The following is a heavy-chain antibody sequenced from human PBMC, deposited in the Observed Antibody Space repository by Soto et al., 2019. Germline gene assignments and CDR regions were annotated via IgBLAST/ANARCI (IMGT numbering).Heavy chain of an antibody. CDR1: GARLTEVS. Sequence: GASVKVSCKVSGARLTEVSLQRVRQGPGGRLQWMGGFDVTQRKTDYAQDYQGRVTMNDDESTSTANMELSGLRSEDTAVHYCAREGYYDSSGDYYWGQGTLVTVSS. J-gene: IGHJ4*02. D-gene: IGHD3-22*01. CDR2: FDVTQRKT. CDR3: AREGYYDSSGDYY. V-gene: IGHV1-24*01.